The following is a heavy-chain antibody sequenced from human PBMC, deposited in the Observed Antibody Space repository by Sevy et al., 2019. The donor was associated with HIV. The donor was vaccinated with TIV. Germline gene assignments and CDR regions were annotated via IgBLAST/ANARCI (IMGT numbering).Heavy chain of an antibody. J-gene: IGHJ4*02. Sequence: GGSLRLSCAASGFTFSSYWMTWVRQAPGKGLEWVANIKQDGSEKFYVDPVKGRFTISGDNANNSLFLQLTSRRAEDTAVYYCARPYRTDPFYYSGSSGYYYPSYFDNWGQGTLVTVSS. CDR2: IKQDGSEK. CDR3: ARPYRTDPFYYSGSSGYYYPSYFDN. CDR1: GFTFSSYW. D-gene: IGHD3-22*01. V-gene: IGHV3-7*01.